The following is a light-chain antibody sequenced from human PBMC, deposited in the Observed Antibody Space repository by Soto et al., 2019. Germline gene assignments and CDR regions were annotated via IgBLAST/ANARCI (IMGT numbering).Light chain of an antibody. V-gene: IGKV1-9*01. J-gene: IGKJ2*01. CDR2: AAS. CDR1: QGISSN. Sequence: DIQLTHSPSFLSASVGDRVTITCRAIQGISSNLAWFQQKPVKAPKLLLYAASTLQSGVPSRFSGSGSGTEFTLTISSLQPEDFATYYCEQLNSYLYTFGQGTKVEIK. CDR3: EQLNSYLYT.